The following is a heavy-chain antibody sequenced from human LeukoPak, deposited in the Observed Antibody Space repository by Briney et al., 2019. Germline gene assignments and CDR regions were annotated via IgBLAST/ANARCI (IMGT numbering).Heavy chain of an antibody. J-gene: IGHJ4*02. CDR3: AKGADYGGIADYFDY. V-gene: IGHV3-23*01. Sequence: GGSLRLSCAASGFTFSNYAMNWVRQAPGKGLEWVSAIRGSGGSIYYADSVKGRFTISRDNSKNTLYLQMNSLRVEDTAVYYCAKGADYGGIADYFDYWGRGTLVTVSS. D-gene: IGHD4-23*01. CDR1: GFTFSNYA. CDR2: IRGSGGSI.